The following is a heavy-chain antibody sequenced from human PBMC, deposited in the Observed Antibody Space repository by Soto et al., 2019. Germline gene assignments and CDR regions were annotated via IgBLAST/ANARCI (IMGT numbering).Heavy chain of an antibody. Sequence: SETLSPPCAVYGGSFRGFYWGWIRQPPGKGLEWIGRIYYSGSTYYNPSLKSRVTISVDTSKNQFSLKLSSVTAADTAVYYCARQGLTIFGVVIYYYYGMDVWGQGTTVTVSS. CDR1: GGSFRGFY. J-gene: IGHJ6*02. V-gene: IGHV4-39*01. D-gene: IGHD3-3*01. CDR2: IYYSGST. CDR3: ARQGLTIFGVVIYYYYGMDV.